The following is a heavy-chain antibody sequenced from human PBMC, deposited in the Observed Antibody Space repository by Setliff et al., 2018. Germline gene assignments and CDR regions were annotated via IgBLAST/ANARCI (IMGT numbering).Heavy chain of an antibody. Sequence: GASVKVSCKTSGYIFTRYGITWVRQAPGQGPEWMGWINTHDGGTNYAQKVQGRITLTIDTSTSTAYMELRSLRSDDTAVYYCARDPQREVYQYGMDVWGQGTTVTVSS. D-gene: IGHD6-19*01. CDR1: GYIFTRYG. CDR2: INTHDGGT. CDR3: ARDPQREVYQYGMDV. V-gene: IGHV1-18*01. J-gene: IGHJ6*02.